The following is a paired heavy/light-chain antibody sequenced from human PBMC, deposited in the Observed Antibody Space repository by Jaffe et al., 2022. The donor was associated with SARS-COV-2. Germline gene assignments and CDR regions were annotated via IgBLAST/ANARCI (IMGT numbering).Heavy chain of an antibody. CDR1: GGSFSNSY. Sequence: QVQLQESGPGLVNPSETLSLTCTVSGGSFSNSYWTWIRQTPQKGLEWIGYMSYSGDTNYNPSLMGRVTVSIDTSKSQFSLRLKSVTAADTAVYYCARILGGSAWRRNYFDPWGQGTLVTVSS. CDR2: MSYSGDT. J-gene: IGHJ5*02. CDR3: ARILGGSAWRRNYFDP. D-gene: IGHD1-26*01. V-gene: IGHV4-59*01.
Light chain of an antibody. V-gene: IGLV1-40*01. J-gene: IGLJ3*02. CDR1: SSNIGANYD. Sequence: QSVLTQPPSVSGAPGQRVTISCTGGSSNIGANYDVHWYQQVPGTAPKLLIYGDNNRPSGVPDRFSGSKSGASASLAITGLQAEDEADYYCQSYDSSLNGYWLFGGGTKLTVL. CDR2: GDN. CDR3: QSYDSSLNGYWL.